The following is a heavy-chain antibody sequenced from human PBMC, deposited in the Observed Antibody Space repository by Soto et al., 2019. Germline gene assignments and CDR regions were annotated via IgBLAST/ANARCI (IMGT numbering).Heavy chain of an antibody. CDR2: IRATPAGGTA. CDR3: TRIGLEAAMRWYFDY. V-gene: IGHV3-49*04. Sequence: EVQLVESGGGLVQAGRSLTLSCKTSGFTFGDYALNWVRQAPGRGLEWVGFIRATPAGGTAEYAASVKDRFTVSRDASSSTAYLQMDSLRTEDTAVYFCTRIGLEAAMRWYFDYWGQGTLFTVSS. J-gene: IGHJ4*01. D-gene: IGHD2-2*01. CDR1: GFTFGDYA.